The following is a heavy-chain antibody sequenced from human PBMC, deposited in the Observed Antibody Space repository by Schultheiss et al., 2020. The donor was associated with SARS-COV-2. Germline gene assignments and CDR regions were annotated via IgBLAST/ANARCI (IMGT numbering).Heavy chain of an antibody. V-gene: IGHV3-15*01. Sequence: GESLKISCAASGFTFSNAWMSWVRQAPGKGLEWVGRIKSKTDGGTTDYAAPVKGRFTISRDDSKNTLYLQMNSLKTEDTAVYYCTTDTVTTGGDAFDIWGQGTMVTVSS. CDR3: TTDTVTTGGDAFDI. D-gene: IGHD4-17*01. CDR1: GFTFSNAW. J-gene: IGHJ3*02. CDR2: IKSKTDGGTT.